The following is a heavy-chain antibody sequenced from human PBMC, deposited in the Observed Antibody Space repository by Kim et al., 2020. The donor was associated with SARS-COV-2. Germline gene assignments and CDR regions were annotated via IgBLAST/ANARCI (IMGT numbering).Heavy chain of an antibody. CDR1: GFTFSSYG. CDR3: ARGGAVAGTVRGVDV. D-gene: IGHD6-19*01. CDR2: IWYDGSNK. J-gene: IGHJ6*02. Sequence: GGSLRLSCAASGFTFSSYGMHWVRQAPGKGLEWVAVIWYDGSNKYYADSVKGRFTISGDNSKNTLYLQMNSLRAEDTAVYYCARGGAVAGTVRGVDVWGQGPRSPSP. V-gene: IGHV3-33*01.